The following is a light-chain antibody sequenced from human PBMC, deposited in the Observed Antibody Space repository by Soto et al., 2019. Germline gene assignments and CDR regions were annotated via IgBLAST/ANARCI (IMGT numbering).Light chain of an antibody. CDR2: LDISGSY. Sequence: QSVLTQSSSASASLGSSVKLTCTLSSGHTSYIIAWHQQQPGKAPRYLMKLDISGSYNKGSGVPDRFSGSSSGADRYLTISCLSVEEGSDYSLETWDLKNLVYGGATNVTVL. J-gene: IGLJ2*01. CDR3: ETWDLKNLV. V-gene: IGLV4-60*02. CDR1: SGHTSYI.